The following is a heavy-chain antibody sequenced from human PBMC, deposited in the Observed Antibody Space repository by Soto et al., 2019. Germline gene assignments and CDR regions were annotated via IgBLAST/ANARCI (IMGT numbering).Heavy chain of an antibody. J-gene: IGHJ4*02. Sequence: PSETLSLTCTVSGGSISSYYWSWIRQPPGKGLEWIGYIYYSGSTNYNPSLKSRVTISVDTSKNQFSLKLSSVTAADTAVYYCARSSVRYFDWYYFDYWGQGXLVTVSS. V-gene: IGHV4-59*01. D-gene: IGHD3-9*01. CDR3: ARSSVRYFDWYYFDY. CDR1: GGSISSYY. CDR2: IYYSGST.